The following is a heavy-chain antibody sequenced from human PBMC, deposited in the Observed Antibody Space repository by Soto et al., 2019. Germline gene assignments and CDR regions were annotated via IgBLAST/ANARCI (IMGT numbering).Heavy chain of an antibody. CDR3: ARGSSGWYLTVDY. V-gene: IGHV4-59*01. CDR2: IYYSGST. Sequence: SETLSITCTVSGGSISSYYWSWIRQPPGKGLEWIGYIYYSGSTNYNPSLKSRVTISVDTSKNQFSLKLSSVTAADTAVYYCARGSSGWYLTVDYWGQGTLVTVSS. J-gene: IGHJ4*02. CDR1: GGSISSYY. D-gene: IGHD6-19*01.